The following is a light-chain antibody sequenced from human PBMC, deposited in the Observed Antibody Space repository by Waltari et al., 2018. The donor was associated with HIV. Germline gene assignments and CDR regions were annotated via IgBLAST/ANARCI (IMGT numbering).Light chain of an antibody. V-gene: IGKV3-11*01. CDR1: QSVSSY. J-gene: IGKJ1*01. CDR3: QQRSNWPWT. CDR2: DAS. Sequence: EIVLTQSPATLSLSPGERATLSCRASQSVSSYLAWYQQKPGQAPRLRIYDASNRATGIPARFRCSGSGTDFTLTISSLEPEDFAVYYCQQRSNWPWTFGQGTKVEIK.